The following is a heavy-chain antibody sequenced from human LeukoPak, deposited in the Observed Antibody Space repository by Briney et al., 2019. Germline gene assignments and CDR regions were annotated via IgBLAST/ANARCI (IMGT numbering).Heavy chain of an antibody. D-gene: IGHD4-17*01. J-gene: IGHJ3*02. CDR3: VKDDYGDYVAFDI. V-gene: IGHV4-39*01. Sequence: SETLSLTCTVSGGSISSSSYYWGWIRQPPGKGLEWIGSIYYSGSTYYNPSLKSRVTISVDTSKNQFSLRLTSVTAADTAVYYCVKDDYGDYVAFDIWGQGTMVTVSS. CDR2: IYYSGST. CDR1: GGSISSSSYY.